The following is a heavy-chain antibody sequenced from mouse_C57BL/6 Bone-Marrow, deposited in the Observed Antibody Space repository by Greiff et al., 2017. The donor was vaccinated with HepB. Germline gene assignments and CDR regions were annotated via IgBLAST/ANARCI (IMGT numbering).Heavy chain of an antibody. V-gene: IGHV5-6*01. CDR1: GFTFSSYG. Sequence: EVMLVESGGDLVKPGGSLKLSCAASGFTFSSYGMSWVRQTPDKRLEWVATISSGGSYTYYPDSVKGRFTISRDNAKNTLYLQMSSLKSEDTAMYYCARQEGGYDGYAMDYWGQGTSVTVSS. J-gene: IGHJ4*01. CDR3: ARQEGGYDGYAMDY. D-gene: IGHD2-2*01. CDR2: ISSGGSYT.